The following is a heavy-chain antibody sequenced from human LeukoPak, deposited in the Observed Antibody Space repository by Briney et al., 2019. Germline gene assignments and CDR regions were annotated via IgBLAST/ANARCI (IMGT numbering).Heavy chain of an antibody. D-gene: IGHD4-17*01. CDR3: AKGANDYGDYVGSVDV. Sequence: PGGSLRLSCAVSGFAFNNYAMIWVRQAPGKGLEWVSGISGSGGSTYYADSVKGRFTISRDNSKNTLYMQMNSLRAEDTAVYYCAKGANDYGDYVGSVDVWGQGTMVTVSS. CDR1: GFAFNNYA. V-gene: IGHV3-23*01. J-gene: IGHJ3*01. CDR2: ISGSGGST.